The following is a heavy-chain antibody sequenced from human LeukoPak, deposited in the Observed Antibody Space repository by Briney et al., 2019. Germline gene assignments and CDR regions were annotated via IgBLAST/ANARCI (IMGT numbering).Heavy chain of an antibody. CDR1: GLTVSSNY. D-gene: IGHD1-7*01. CDR2: IYSGGST. CDR3: ARVEGTTAFDY. V-gene: IGHV3-53*01. Sequence: GGSLRLSCADSGLTVSSNYLTWVRQAPGQGLEWVSLIYSGGSTYYADSVKGRFTISRDNSKNTLYLQMNSLRAADAAVYYCARVEGTTAFDYWGQGTLVIVSS. J-gene: IGHJ4*02.